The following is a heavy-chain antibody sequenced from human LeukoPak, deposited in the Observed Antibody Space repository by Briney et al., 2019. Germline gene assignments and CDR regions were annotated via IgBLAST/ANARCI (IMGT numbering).Heavy chain of an antibody. J-gene: IGHJ6*03. Sequence: ASVKVSCKASGYTFTSYGISWVRQAPGQGLEWMRWISAYKGSTNYAQKLQGRVTMTTDTSTSTAYMELRSLRSDDTAVYYCARVRGSWYSQGYMDVWGKGTTVTVSS. D-gene: IGHD6-13*01. CDR3: ARVRGSWYSQGYMDV. CDR2: ISAYKGST. V-gene: IGHV1-18*01. CDR1: GYTFTSYG.